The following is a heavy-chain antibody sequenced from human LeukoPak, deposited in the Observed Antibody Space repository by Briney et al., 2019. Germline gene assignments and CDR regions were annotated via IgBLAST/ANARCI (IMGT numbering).Heavy chain of an antibody. V-gene: IGHV4-34*01. D-gene: IGHD3-22*01. Sequence: PSETLSLTCAVYGGSFSGYYWSRIRQPPGKGLEWIGEINHSGSTNYNPSLKSRVTISVDTSKNQFSLKLSSVTAADTAVYYCARGCNYYDSSGYYYRLYYYGMDVWGQGTTVTVSS. J-gene: IGHJ6*02. CDR3: ARGCNYYDSSGYYYRLYYYGMDV. CDR2: INHSGST. CDR1: GGSFSGYY.